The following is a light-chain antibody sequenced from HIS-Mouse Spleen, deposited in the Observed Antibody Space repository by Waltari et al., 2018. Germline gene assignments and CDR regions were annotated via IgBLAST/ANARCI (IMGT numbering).Light chain of an antibody. Sequence: SYELTQPPSVSVSPGQTARITCSGDALPKKYAYWYQQKSGQAPVLVIYEDRKRPSGIPRRFSGSSSGTMATLTISGAQVEDEADYYCYSTDGSGNHRVFGGGTKLTVL. CDR1: ALPKKY. V-gene: IGLV3-10*01. J-gene: IGLJ2*01. CDR3: YSTDGSGNHRV. CDR2: EDR.